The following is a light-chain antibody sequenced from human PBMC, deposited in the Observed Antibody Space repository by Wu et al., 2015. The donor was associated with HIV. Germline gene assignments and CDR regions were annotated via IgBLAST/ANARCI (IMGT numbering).Light chain of an antibody. J-gene: IGKJ1*01. CDR1: QSVSSNY. CDR2: GAS. Sequence: EIVLTQSPGTLSLSPGERATLSCRASQSVSSNYLAWYQQKPGQAPRLLIYGASSRATGIPDRFSGSGSETDFTLTISRLEPEDFAVYYCHQYGTSLWTFGQGTRVEIK. V-gene: IGKV3-20*01. CDR3: HQYGTSLWT.